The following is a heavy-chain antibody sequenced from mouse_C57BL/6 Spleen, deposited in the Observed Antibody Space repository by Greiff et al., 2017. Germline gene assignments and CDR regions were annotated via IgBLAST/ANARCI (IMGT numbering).Heavy chain of an antibody. CDR3: ARKLIYYDYDGYAMDY. V-gene: IGHV1-72*01. CDR1: GYTFTSYW. D-gene: IGHD2-4*01. Sequence: QVQLQQSGAELVKPGASVKLSCKASGYTFTSYWMHWVKQRPGRGLEWIGRIDPNSGGTKYNEKFKSKATLTVDKPSSTAYMQLSSLTSEDSAVYYCARKLIYYDYDGYAMDYWSQGTSVTVSS. CDR2: IDPNSGGT. J-gene: IGHJ4*01.